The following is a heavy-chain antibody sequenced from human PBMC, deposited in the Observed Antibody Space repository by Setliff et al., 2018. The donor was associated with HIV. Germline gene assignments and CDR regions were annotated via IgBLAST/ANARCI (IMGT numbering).Heavy chain of an antibody. CDR1: GGTFNTYM. Sequence: SVKVSCKSSGGTFNTYMIAWLRLAPGQGLEWMGGIIPRFASTTYSQMFHDRVTITADESSDSVYMELNSLKSEDTAVYYCAQGARPGGLGDLFPRYYFGSWGPGTLVTVSS. V-gene: IGHV1-69*13. CDR3: AQGARPGGLGDLFPRYYFGS. J-gene: IGHJ4*02. CDR2: IIPRFAST. D-gene: IGHD3-10*01.